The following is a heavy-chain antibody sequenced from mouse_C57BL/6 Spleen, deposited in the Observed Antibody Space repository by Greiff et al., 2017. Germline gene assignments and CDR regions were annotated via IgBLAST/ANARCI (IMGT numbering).Heavy chain of an antibody. Sequence: EVQLQQSGPVLVKPGASVKMSCKASGYTFTDYYMNWVKQSHGKSLEWIGVINPYNGGTSYNQKFKGKATLTVDKSSSTAYMELNSLTSEDSAVYYWARKANYYGSPDFDVWGTGTTVTVSS. CDR1: GYTFTDYY. CDR3: ARKANYYGSPDFDV. D-gene: IGHD1-1*01. J-gene: IGHJ1*03. CDR2: INPYNGGT. V-gene: IGHV1-19*01.